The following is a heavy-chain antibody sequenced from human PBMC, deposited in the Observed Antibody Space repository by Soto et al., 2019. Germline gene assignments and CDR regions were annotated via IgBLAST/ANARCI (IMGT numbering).Heavy chain of an antibody. J-gene: IGHJ4*02. V-gene: IGHV3-30-3*01. CDR1: GFTFSSYA. Sequence: GGSLRLSCAAPGFTFSSYAMHWVRQAPGKGLEWVAIISYAGSNDYYADSAKGRFTISRDNSKNTLYLQMNSLRAEDTAVYYCARGSYSSSSGLIDYWGQGTLVTVSS. D-gene: IGHD6-6*01. CDR3: ARGSYSSSSGLIDY. CDR2: ISYAGSND.